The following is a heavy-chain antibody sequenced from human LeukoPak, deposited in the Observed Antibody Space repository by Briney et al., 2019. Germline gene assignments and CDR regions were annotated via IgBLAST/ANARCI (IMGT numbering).Heavy chain of an antibody. CDR2: INPSGGST. CDR3: ARDVSDCSGGSCYSYFDY. Sequence: ASVKVSCKASGYTFTSYYMHWVRQAPGQGLEWMGIINPSGGSTSYAQKFQGRVTMTRDTSTSTVYMELSSLRSEDTAVYYCARDVSDCSGGSCYSYFDYWGQGTLVTVSS. J-gene: IGHJ4*02. CDR1: GYTFTSYY. D-gene: IGHD2-15*01. V-gene: IGHV1-46*01.